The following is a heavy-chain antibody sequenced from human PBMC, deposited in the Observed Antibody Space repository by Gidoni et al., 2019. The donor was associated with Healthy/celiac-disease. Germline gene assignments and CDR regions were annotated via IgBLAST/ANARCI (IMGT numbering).Heavy chain of an antibody. CDR1: GYTFTGYY. CDR3: ARVSFDFWSGQNSHYGMDV. D-gene: IGHD3-3*01. Sequence: QVQLVQSGAEVKKPGASVKVSCKASGYTFTGYYMHWVRQAPGQGLEWMGWINPNSGGTNYAQKFQGWVTMTRDTSISTAYMELSRLRSGDTAVYYCARVSFDFWSGQNSHYGMDVWGQGTTVTVSS. J-gene: IGHJ6*02. V-gene: IGHV1-2*04. CDR2: INPNSGGT.